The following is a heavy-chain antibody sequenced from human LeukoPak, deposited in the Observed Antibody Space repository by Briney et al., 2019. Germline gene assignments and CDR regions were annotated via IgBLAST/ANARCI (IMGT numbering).Heavy chain of an antibody. V-gene: IGHV3-48*02. J-gene: IGHJ5*02. CDR3: AASLYDSSGYNWFDP. D-gene: IGHD3-22*01. CDR2: ISSSDGTI. Sequence: GGSLRLSCAASGFNFRSQNMNWVRQAPGKGLEWVSYISSSDGTIYYADFVKGRFTISRDSVKNSLYLQMNSLRDEDTAVYYCAASLYDSSGYNWFDPWGQGTLVTVSS. CDR1: GFNFRSQN.